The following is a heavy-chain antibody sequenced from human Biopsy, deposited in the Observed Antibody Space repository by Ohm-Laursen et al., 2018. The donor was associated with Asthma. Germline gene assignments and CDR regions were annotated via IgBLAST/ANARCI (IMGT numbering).Heavy chain of an antibody. CDR1: GASITTSPSY. J-gene: IGHJ4*02. D-gene: IGHD5-18*01. CDR2: IYYSGET. V-gene: IGHV4-31*01. Sequence: QTLSLTCSVSGASITTSPSYWSWLRLLPGKGLEWIGCIYYSGETFFNPSLKNPLFMSLDSSKNQFSLKMTSVTVADTAVYFCARNLPGYTYGPFEDWGQGTLVTVSS. CDR3: ARNLPGYTYGPFED.